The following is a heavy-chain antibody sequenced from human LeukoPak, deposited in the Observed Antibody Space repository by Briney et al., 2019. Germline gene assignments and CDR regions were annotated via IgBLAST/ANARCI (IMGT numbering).Heavy chain of an antibody. D-gene: IGHD3-10*01. V-gene: IGHV3-30-3*01. Sequence: GGSLRLSCAASGFTFSSYAMHWVRQAPGKGLEWVAVISYDGSNKYYADSVKGRFTISRDNSKNTLYLQMNSLRAEDTAVYYCARETPPYYYGSGSFDYWGQGTLVTVSP. CDR1: GFTFSSYA. CDR2: ISYDGSNK. J-gene: IGHJ4*02. CDR3: ARETPPYYYGSGSFDY.